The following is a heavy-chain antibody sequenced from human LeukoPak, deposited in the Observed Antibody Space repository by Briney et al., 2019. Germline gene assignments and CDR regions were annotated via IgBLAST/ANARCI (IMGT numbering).Heavy chain of an antibody. J-gene: IGHJ4*02. CDR1: GFTFSSYW. Sequence: GGSLRLSCAASGFTFSSYWMSWVRQAPGKGLEWVSAISGSGGSTYYADSVKGRFTISRDNSKNTLSLQMNSLRAEDTAIYYCAKASNTWNYFDYWGQGTLVTVSS. V-gene: IGHV3-23*01. CDR2: ISGSGGST. D-gene: IGHD1-1*01. CDR3: AKASNTWNYFDY.